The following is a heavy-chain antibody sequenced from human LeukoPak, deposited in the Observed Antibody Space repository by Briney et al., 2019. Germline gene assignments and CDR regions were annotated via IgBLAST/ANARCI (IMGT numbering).Heavy chain of an antibody. J-gene: IGHJ6*03. CDR1: GFPFTSSA. CDR2: IVVGSGNT. D-gene: IGHD6-25*01. CDR3: AADGPSGYYYMDV. V-gene: IGHV1-58*02. Sequence: TSVKVSCKASGFPFTSSAMQWVRQARGQRLEWIGWIVVGSGNTNYAQKFQERVTITRDMSTSTAYMELSSLRSEDTAVYYCAADGPSGYYYMDVWGKGTTVTVSS.